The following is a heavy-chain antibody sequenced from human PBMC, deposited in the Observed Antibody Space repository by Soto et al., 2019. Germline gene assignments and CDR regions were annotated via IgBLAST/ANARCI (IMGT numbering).Heavy chain of an antibody. J-gene: IGHJ4*02. Sequence: GGSLRLSCAASGFTFSSYWMSWVRQAPGKGLEWVANIKQDGSEKYYVDSVKGRFTISRDNAKNSLYLQMNSLRAEDTAVYYCARDKSSVRAVAGTDYWGQGTLVTVSS. D-gene: IGHD6-19*01. CDR1: GFTFSSYW. CDR2: IKQDGSEK. V-gene: IGHV3-7*01. CDR3: ARDKSSVRAVAGTDY.